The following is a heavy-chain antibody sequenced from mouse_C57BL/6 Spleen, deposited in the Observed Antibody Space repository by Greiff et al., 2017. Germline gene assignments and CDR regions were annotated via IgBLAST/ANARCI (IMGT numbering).Heavy chain of an antibody. CDR3: ARWNPRGYYAMDY. Sequence: QVQLKESGAELVKPGASVKISCKASGYAFSSYWMNWVKQRPGKGLEWIGQIYPGDGDTNYNGKFKGKATLTADKSSSTAYMQLSSLTSEDSAVYFCARWNPRGYYAMDYWGQGTSVTVSS. CDR1: GYAFSSYW. J-gene: IGHJ4*01. CDR2: IYPGDGDT. V-gene: IGHV1-80*01.